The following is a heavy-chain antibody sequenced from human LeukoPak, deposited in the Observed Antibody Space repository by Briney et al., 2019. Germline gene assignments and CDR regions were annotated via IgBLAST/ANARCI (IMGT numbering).Heavy chain of an antibody. D-gene: IGHD2-15*01. J-gene: IGHJ4*02. Sequence: GRSLRLSCAASGFTFSSYGMYWVRQAPGKGLEWVAVMWYDGSNKYYADSVKGRFTISRDNSKNTLYLQMNSLRAEDTAVYYCVRELEGGLGDYWGQGTLVTVSS. CDR3: VRELEGGLGDY. CDR1: GFTFSSYG. CDR2: MWYDGSNK. V-gene: IGHV3-33*07.